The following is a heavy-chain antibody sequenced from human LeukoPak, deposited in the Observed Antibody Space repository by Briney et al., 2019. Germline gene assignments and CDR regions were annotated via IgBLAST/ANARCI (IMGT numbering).Heavy chain of an antibody. J-gene: IGHJ4*02. Sequence: GGSLRLSCAASGFTFSTYAMHWVRQAPGKGLEYVSAISANGGSTYYANSVKGRFTISRDNSKNTVYLQMGSLRPEDTAVYYCAAYYYGSGSDYSDYWGQGTLVTVSS. CDR3: AAYYYGSGSDYSDY. CDR1: GFTFSTYA. D-gene: IGHD3-10*01. V-gene: IGHV3-64*01. CDR2: ISANGGST.